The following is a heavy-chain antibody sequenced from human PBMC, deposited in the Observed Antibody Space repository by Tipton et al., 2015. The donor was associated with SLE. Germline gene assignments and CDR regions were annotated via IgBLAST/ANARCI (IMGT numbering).Heavy chain of an antibody. CDR1: SGSFSGYY. Sequence: GLVKPSETLSFTCAVYSGSFSGYYWNWIRQPPGKGLEWIGDINHSGTTNHNPSLKSRLTIAVDTSKNQFSLKRTSMTAADTAVSYCARRRSSSAMGVSVAVCDIWCQGTLVTVSS. V-gene: IGHV4-34*01. CDR3: ARRRSSSAMGVSVAVCDI. CDR2: INHSGTT. D-gene: IGHD3-10*01. J-gene: IGHJ3*02.